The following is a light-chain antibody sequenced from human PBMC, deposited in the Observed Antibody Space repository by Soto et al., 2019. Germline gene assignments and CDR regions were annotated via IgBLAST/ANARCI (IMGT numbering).Light chain of an antibody. CDR1: QSISNNH. V-gene: IGKV3-20*01. CDR3: EYYGTSIT. J-gene: IGKJ4*01. CDR2: VTS. Sequence: EIVLTQSPGTLSLSPGERVTLSCRASQSISNNHLAWYQQKPGQAPRLLIHVTSNRATGIPDRFSGSGSGTDFTLTFSRLEPEDFAVYYCEYYGTSITFGGGTKVEIK.